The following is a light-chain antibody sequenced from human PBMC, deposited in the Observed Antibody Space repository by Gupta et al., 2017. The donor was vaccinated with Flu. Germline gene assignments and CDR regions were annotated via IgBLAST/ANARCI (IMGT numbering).Light chain of an antibody. V-gene: IGLV2-14*01. CDR3: TSYTSSNNKV. CDR2: EVS. CDR1: SSDIGGYNS. Sequence: QSALTQPASVSGSPGQSIAISCTGTSSDIGGYNSVSWYQQHPGKAPKLLIYEVSSRPSGISDRFSGSKSGNTASLTISGLRSEDEAHYYCTSYTSSNNKVFGGGTKLTVL. J-gene: IGLJ3*02.